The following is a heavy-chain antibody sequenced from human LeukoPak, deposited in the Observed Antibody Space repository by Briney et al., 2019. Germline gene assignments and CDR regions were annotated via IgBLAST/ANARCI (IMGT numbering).Heavy chain of an antibody. J-gene: IGHJ4*02. D-gene: IGHD6-19*01. CDR2: INQDGSEK. Sequence: GGSLRLSCAASGFTSSNFWMSWVRQAPGKGLEWVANINQDGSEKNYVDSVKGRFTISRDSAKNTLYLQMDSLRAEDTAIYYCARCSGWAFKNWGQGTLVTVSS. CDR3: ARCSGWAFKN. CDR1: GFTSSNFW. V-gene: IGHV3-7*01.